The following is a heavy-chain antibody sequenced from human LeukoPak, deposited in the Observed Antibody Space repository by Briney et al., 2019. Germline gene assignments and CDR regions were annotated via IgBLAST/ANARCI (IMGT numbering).Heavy chain of an antibody. Sequence: GASVKVSCKASGYTFTSYYMHWVRQAPGQGLEWMGIINPSGGSTSYAQKFQGRVTMTRDTSTSTVYMELSSLRSEDTAVYYCARVAVTMVRGVELGFDYWGQGTLVTVSS. V-gene: IGHV1-46*01. J-gene: IGHJ4*02. D-gene: IGHD3-10*01. CDR2: INPSGGST. CDR1: GYTFTSYY. CDR3: ARVAVTMVRGVELGFDY.